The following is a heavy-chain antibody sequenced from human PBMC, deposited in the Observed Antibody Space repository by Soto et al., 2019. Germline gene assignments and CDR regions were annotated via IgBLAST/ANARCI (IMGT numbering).Heavy chain of an antibody. CDR1: GFTFSSYA. Sequence: TGWSLRLSCAASGFTFSSYAMSWVRQAPGKGLEWVSCISGSGGSTYYADSVKGRVTISRDNSKNTLYLQMNSLRAEDTAVYYCAKPLYGDLHYFDYWGQGTLVTVSS. CDR3: AKPLYGDLHYFDY. CDR2: ISGSGGST. V-gene: IGHV3-23*01. D-gene: IGHD4-17*01. J-gene: IGHJ4*02.